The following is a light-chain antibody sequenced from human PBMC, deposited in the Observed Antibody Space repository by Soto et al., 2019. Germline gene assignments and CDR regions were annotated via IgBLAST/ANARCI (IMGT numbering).Light chain of an antibody. V-gene: IGKV3-20*01. Sequence: EIVLTQSPGTLSLSPGERATLSCRASQSVSSSYLAWYQQKPGQAPRLLIYGASSRATGIPDRFSGSVSGTDFTLTISRLEPEDFAVYYCQQYGSSHTWTCGQGTKVEIK. CDR3: QQYGSSHTWT. CDR2: GAS. CDR1: QSVSSSY. J-gene: IGKJ1*01.